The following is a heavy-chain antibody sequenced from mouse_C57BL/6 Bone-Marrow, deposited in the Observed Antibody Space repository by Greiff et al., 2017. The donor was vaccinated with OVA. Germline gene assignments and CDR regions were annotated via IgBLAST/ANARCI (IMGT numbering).Heavy chain of an antibody. Sequence: QVQLQQSGAELARPGASVKLSCKASGYTFTSSGISWVKQRTGQGLEWIGEIYPRSGNTYYNEKFKGKATLTADKSSSTAYMELRSLTSEDSAVYFCARGWLLRDYAMDYWGQGTSVTVSS. V-gene: IGHV1-81*01. CDR3: ARGWLLRDYAMDY. CDR1: GYTFTSSG. J-gene: IGHJ4*01. CDR2: IYPRSGNT. D-gene: IGHD2-3*01.